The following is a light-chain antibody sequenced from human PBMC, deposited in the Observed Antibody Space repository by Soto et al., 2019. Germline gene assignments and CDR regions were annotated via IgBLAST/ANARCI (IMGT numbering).Light chain of an antibody. CDR2: EAS. CDR3: QQSYSTPPT. V-gene: IGKV1-39*01. Sequence: DIQMTQSPSSLSASLGDRVTITCRASHDISTFLAWYQQKPGKAPKLLIYEASTLQSGVPSRFSGSGSGTEFTLTISSLQPEDFATYYCQQSYSTPPTFGGGTKVDIK. J-gene: IGKJ4*01. CDR1: HDISTF.